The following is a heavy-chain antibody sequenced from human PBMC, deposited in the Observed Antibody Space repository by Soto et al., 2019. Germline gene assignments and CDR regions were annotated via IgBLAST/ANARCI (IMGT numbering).Heavy chain of an antibody. J-gene: IGHJ4*02. CDR1: GFTFSIFA. D-gene: IGHD7-27*01. CDR3: AKEVSLGSTVDLGY. Sequence: VGSLRLSCAASGFTFSIFAMSWVRQSPGKGLEWVSTISGSGGSTYYADAVKGRFTISRDNSMGTLYLQMKSLRVEDTAIYYCAKEVSLGSTVDLGYWGQGTLVTVSS. CDR2: ISGSGGST. V-gene: IGHV3-23*01.